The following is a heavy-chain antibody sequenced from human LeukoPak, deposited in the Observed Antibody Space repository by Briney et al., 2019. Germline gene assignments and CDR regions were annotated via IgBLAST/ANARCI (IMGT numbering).Heavy chain of an antibody. J-gene: IGHJ4*02. CDR1: GGSISSYY. CDR2: IYYSGST. V-gene: IGHV4-59*01. Sequence: SXTLSLTCTVSGGSISSYYWSWIRQPPGKGLEWIGYIYYSGSTNYNPSLKSRVTISVDTSKNQFSLKLSSVTAADTAVYYCARHDYFDYWGQGTLVTVSS. CDR3: ARHDYFDY.